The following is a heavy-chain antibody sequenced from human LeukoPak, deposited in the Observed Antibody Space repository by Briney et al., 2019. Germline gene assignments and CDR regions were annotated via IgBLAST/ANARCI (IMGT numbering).Heavy chain of an antibody. D-gene: IGHD2-8*01. J-gene: IGHJ4*02. CDR2: INSDGIST. Sequence: GGSLRLSCAASGFTFSSYWMHWVRQAPGKGLVWVSRINSDGISTSYADSVKGRFTISRDNAKNTLYVQMNSLRAEDTAVYYCARDLNGHYLNYWGQGTLLTVSS. CDR3: ARDLNGHYLNY. V-gene: IGHV3-74*01. CDR1: GFTFSSYW.